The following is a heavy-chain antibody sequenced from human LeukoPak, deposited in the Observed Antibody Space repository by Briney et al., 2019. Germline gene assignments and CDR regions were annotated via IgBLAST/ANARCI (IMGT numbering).Heavy chain of an antibody. CDR2: ISAYNGST. CDR1: GYTFTSYG. J-gene: IGHJ4*02. Sequence: VASVKVSCKASGYTFTSYGISWVRQAPGQGLEWVGWISAYNGSTNYAQKLQGRVTMTTDTSTSTAYMELRSLRSDDTAVYYCATTLDYGDYFDYWGQGTLVTVSS. CDR3: ATTLDYGDYFDY. V-gene: IGHV1-18*01. D-gene: IGHD4-17*01.